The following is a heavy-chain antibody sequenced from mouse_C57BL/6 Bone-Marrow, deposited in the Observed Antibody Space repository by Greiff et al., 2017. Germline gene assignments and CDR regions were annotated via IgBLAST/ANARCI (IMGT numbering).Heavy chain of an antibody. CDR1: GFTFSDYY. CDR3: ARQIPRYYDGSSPHWYFDV. Sequence: EVQLVESGGGLVQPGGSLKLSCAASGFTFSDYYMYWVRQTPEKRLEWVAYISNGGGSTYYPDTVTGRFTLSRDNAKNTLYLQMSRLKSEDTAMYYCARQIPRYYDGSSPHWYFDVWGTGTTVTVSS. V-gene: IGHV5-12*01. D-gene: IGHD1-1*01. CDR2: ISNGGGST. J-gene: IGHJ1*03.